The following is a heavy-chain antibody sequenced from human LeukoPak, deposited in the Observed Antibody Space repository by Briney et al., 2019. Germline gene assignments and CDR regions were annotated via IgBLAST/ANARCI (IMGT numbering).Heavy chain of an antibody. V-gene: IGHV3-23*01. CDR2: TSSSDAGT. D-gene: IGHD2-21*01. CDR1: GFPLSSYA. CDR3: ARAPVTSCRGAYCYPFDY. J-gene: IGHJ4*02. Sequence: PGGSLRLSCAAFGFPLSSYAMSWVRQAPGKGLEWVSATSSSDAGTYHADSVRGRFTISRDNSKNTLCLQMNSLRVEDAAVYYCARAPVTSCRGAYCYPFDYWGQGTLVTVSS.